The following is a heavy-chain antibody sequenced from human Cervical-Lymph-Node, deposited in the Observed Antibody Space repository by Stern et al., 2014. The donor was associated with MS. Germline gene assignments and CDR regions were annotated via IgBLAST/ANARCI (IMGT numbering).Heavy chain of an antibody. CDR2: ISAYNGNT. J-gene: IGHJ3*02. CDR3: ARGLLGSENAFDI. Sequence: QVQLGQSGAEVKKPGASVKVSCKASGYTFTSYGISWVLQAPGQGLEWIGWISAYNGNTNYAQKHQGRVTMATDKSTSTAYMELRSLRSDDTAVYYCARGLLGSENAFDIWGQGTMVTVSS. CDR1: GYTFTSYG. D-gene: IGHD2-15*01. V-gene: IGHV1-18*01.